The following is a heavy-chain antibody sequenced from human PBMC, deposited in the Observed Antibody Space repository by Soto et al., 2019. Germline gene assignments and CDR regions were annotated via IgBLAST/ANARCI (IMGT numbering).Heavy chain of an antibody. Sequence: SETLSLTCAVSGGSIISGGYSWSWIRQPPGKGLQWIGHIYEGGNTYYTPSLESRVAISTDKSKNQFSLRLSSVTAADTAVYYCVRRSPEDAFDIWGQGTMVTVSS. CDR3: VRRSPEDAFDI. CDR1: GGSIISGGYS. J-gene: IGHJ3*02. CDR2: IYEGGNT. V-gene: IGHV4-30-2*01.